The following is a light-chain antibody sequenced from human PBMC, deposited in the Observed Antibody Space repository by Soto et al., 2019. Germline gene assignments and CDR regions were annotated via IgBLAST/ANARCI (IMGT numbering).Light chain of an antibody. Sequence: DIQMTQSPSSLSASVGDRVTITCRASQTINKYLNWYQHKTGKAPKTLIYFASSLQSGVPSRFSGSESGTNFTLTIIGLQPEDFATYYCQQSYNTPFTFGPGTKVEMK. V-gene: IGKV1-39*01. J-gene: IGKJ3*01. CDR3: QQSYNTPFT. CDR1: QTINKY. CDR2: FAS.